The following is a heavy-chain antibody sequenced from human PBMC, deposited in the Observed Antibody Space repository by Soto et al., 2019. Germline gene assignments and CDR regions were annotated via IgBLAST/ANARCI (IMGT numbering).Heavy chain of an antibody. Sequence: EVQLVESGGGLVQPGGSLRLSCAASGFTFSTYGMNWVRQAPGKGLVWLSYISSSSSSMYYADSVKGRFTISRDNAKNSLYLQMNSLRDEDTAVYYCMRVRYSSGWYEDYWGQGTLVTVSS. CDR1: GFTFSTYG. J-gene: IGHJ4*02. CDR2: ISSSSSSM. CDR3: MRVRYSSGWYEDY. D-gene: IGHD6-19*01. V-gene: IGHV3-48*02.